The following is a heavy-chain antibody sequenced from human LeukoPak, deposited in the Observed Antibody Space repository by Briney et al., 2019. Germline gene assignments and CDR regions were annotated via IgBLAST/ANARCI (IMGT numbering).Heavy chain of an antibody. V-gene: IGHV1-46*01. CDR2: INPSGGST. CDR3: ATAYYYDSSGYSAWYYYGMDV. Sequence: ASVKVSCKASGYTFTSYYMHWVRQAPGQGLEWMGIINPSGGSTSYAQKFQGRVTMTRDTSTSTVYMELSSLRSEDTAVYYCATAYYYDSSGYSAWYYYGMDVWGQGTTVTVSS. J-gene: IGHJ6*02. D-gene: IGHD3-22*01. CDR1: GYTFTSYY.